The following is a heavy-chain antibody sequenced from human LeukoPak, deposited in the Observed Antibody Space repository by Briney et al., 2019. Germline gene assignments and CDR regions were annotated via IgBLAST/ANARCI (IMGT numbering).Heavy chain of an antibody. D-gene: IGHD2-21*01. V-gene: IGHV3-30*18. CDR2: ISYVGSNK. J-gene: IGHJ6*04. Sequence: GGSLRLPCAASGFTFSSYGMHGVRQAPGKGLEGVAVISYVGSNKYYADSVKGRFTIARDNSKNTLYLQMNSLRAEDTAVYYCAKSRSQTILWWGRPPYGMDVWGEGTTVTVSS. CDR3: AKSRSQTILWWGRPPYGMDV. CDR1: GFTFSSYG.